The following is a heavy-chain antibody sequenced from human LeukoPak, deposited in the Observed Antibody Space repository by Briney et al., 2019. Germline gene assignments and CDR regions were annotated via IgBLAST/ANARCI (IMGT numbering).Heavy chain of an antibody. CDR2: ISRNSDST. D-gene: IGHD1-26*01. Sequence: NPGGSLRLSCAASGFPFDDKAMHWVRQAPGKGLEWVAGISRNSDSTGYADSVKGRFTISRDNAKNSLYLQMNSLRAEDMALYYCVKDIGSGSYRYGGYFDYWGPGTLVTVSS. J-gene: IGHJ4*02. V-gene: IGHV3-9*03. CDR1: GFPFDDKA. CDR3: VKDIGSGSYRYGGYFDY.